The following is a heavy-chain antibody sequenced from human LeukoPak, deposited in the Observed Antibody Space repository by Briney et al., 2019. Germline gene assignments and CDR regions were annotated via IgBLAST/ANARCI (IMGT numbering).Heavy chain of an antibody. CDR2: IYYSGST. Sequence: SETLSLICTVSGGSISSSSYYRDWIRQPPGKGLEWIGSIYYSGSTYYNPSLKSRVTISVDTSKNQFSLKLSSVTAADTAVYYCARTVTGIVVVRGYFDYWGQGTLVTVSS. CDR1: GGSISSSSYY. D-gene: IGHD2-21*01. CDR3: ARTVTGIVVVRGYFDY. J-gene: IGHJ4*02. V-gene: IGHV4-39*01.